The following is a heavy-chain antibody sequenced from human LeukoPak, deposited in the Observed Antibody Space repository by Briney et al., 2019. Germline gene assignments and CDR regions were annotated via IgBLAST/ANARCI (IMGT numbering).Heavy chain of an antibody. D-gene: IGHD6-13*01. CDR2: IYTSGST. J-gene: IGHJ3*02. CDR1: GGSISSGSYY. CDR3: AREGREQLVPDGAFDI. Sequence: SETLSLTCTVSGGSISSGSYYWSWIRQPAGKGLEWIGRIYTSGSTNYNPSLKSRVTISVDTSKNRFSLKLSSVTAADTAVYYCAREGREQLVPDGAFDIWGQGTMVTVSS. V-gene: IGHV4-61*02.